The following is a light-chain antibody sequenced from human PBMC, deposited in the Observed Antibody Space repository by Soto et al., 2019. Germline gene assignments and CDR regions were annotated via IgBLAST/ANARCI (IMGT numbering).Light chain of an antibody. CDR3: QQYNSLGT. V-gene: IGKV1-5*01. CDR1: QSISGW. CDR2: DAS. Sequence: DIQMTQSPSTWSASVGDRVTITCRTSQSISGWLAWYQQKPGKAPKLVIYDASSLESGVPSRFSGSGSGTEYTLTISTLQPDDFATYYCQQYNSLGTFGQGTKVEIK. J-gene: IGKJ1*01.